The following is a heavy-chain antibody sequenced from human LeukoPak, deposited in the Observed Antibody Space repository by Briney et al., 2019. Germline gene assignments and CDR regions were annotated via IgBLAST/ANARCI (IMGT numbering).Heavy chain of an antibody. D-gene: IGHD3-9*01. Sequence: ASVKVSCKASGYTFTSYYMHWVRQAPGQGLEWMGIINPSGGSTSYAQKFQGRVTMTRDMSTSTVYMELSSLRSEDTAVYYCARGRAVLRYFFGSVPTQTTKGYMDVWGKGTTVTVSS. J-gene: IGHJ6*03. CDR2: INPSGGST. V-gene: IGHV1-46*01. CDR3: ARGRAVLRYFFGSVPTQTTKGYMDV. CDR1: GYTFTSYY.